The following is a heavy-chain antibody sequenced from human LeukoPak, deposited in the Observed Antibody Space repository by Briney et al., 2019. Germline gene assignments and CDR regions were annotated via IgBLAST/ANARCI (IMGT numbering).Heavy chain of an antibody. CDR3: ARDERPLRATDY. D-gene: IGHD1-26*01. CDR1: GFTFSSYS. CDR2: ISSSSSYI. J-gene: IGHJ4*02. V-gene: IGHV3-21*01. Sequence: GGFLRLSCAASGFTFSSYSMNWVRQAPGKGLEWVSSISSSSSYIYYADSVKGRFTISRDNARNSLYLQMNSLRAEDTAVYYCARDERPLRATDYWGQGTLVTVSS.